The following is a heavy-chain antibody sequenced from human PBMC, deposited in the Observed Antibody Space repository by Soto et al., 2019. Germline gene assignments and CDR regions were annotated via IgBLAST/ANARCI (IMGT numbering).Heavy chain of an antibody. Sequence: KPSETLSLTCTVSGGSISSGGYYWSWIRQHPGKGLEWIGYIYYSGSTYYNPSLKSRVTISVDTSKNQFSLKLSPVTAADTAVYYCAREIPFHYYGMDVWGQGTTVTVSS. CDR3: AREIPFHYYGMDV. J-gene: IGHJ6*02. D-gene: IGHD2-2*01. V-gene: IGHV4-31*03. CDR2: IYYSGST. CDR1: GGSISSGGYY.